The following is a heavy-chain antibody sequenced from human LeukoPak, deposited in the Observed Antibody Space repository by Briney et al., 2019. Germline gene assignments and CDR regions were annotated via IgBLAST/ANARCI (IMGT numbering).Heavy chain of an antibody. J-gene: IGHJ4*02. D-gene: IGHD3-3*01. Sequence: GGSLRLSCAASGFTFSDHYMDWVRQAPGKGLEWVGRTRNKANSYTTEYAASVKGRFTISRDDSKNSLYLQMNSLKTEDTAVYYCARAHYDFWSGYYYDYWGQGTLVTVSS. CDR1: GFTFSDHY. CDR2: TRNKANSYTT. V-gene: IGHV3-72*01. CDR3: ARAHYDFWSGYYYDY.